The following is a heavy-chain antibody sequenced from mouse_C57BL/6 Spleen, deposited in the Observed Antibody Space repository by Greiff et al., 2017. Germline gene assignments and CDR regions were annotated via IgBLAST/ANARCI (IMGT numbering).Heavy chain of an antibody. Sequence: EVTVEESGGGLVKPGGSLKLSCAASGFTFSSYTMSWVRQTPEKRLEWVATISGGGGNTYYPDSVKGRFTISRDNAKNTLYLQMSSLRSEDTALYYCARHLHYYGSSPIFAYWGQGTLVTVSA. CDR2: ISGGGGNT. D-gene: IGHD1-1*01. J-gene: IGHJ3*01. CDR3: ARHLHYYGSSPIFAY. CDR1: GFTFSSYT. V-gene: IGHV5-9*01.